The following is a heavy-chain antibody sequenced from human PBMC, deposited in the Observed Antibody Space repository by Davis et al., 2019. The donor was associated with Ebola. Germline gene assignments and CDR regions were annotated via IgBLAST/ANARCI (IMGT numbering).Heavy chain of an antibody. CDR1: GYTFTSYY. CDR3: ARGLRMVRGSPYYFDY. J-gene: IGHJ4*02. V-gene: IGHV1-46*01. D-gene: IGHD3-10*01. CDR2: INPSGGST. Sequence: ASVKVSCKASGYTFTSYYMHWVRQAPGQGLEWMGIINPSGGSTSYAQKFQGRVTMTRNTSISTAYMELSSLRSEDTAVYYCARGLRMVRGSPYYFDYWGQGTLVTVSS.